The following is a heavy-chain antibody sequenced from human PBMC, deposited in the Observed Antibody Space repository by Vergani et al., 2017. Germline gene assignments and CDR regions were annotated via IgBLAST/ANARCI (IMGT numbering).Heavy chain of an antibody. V-gene: IGHV3-73*01. CDR3: TSEYYDSSGYYHY. J-gene: IGHJ4*02. D-gene: IGHD3-22*01. Sequence: EVQLVESGGGLVLPGGSLKLSCAASGFTFSGSAMHWVRQASGKGLEWVGRIRSKANSYATAYAASVKGRFTISRDDSKNTAYLQMNSLKTEDTAVYYCTSEYYDSSGYYHYWGQGTLVTVSS. CDR2: IRSKANSYAT. CDR1: GFTFSGSA.